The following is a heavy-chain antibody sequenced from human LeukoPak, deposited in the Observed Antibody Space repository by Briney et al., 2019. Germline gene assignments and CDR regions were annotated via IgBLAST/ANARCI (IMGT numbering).Heavy chain of an antibody. J-gene: IGHJ4*02. CDR3: ARGYYDSSGYTLDY. V-gene: IGHV3-48*03. D-gene: IGHD3-22*01. CDR2: ISGSGSTI. CDR1: GFTFNSYA. Sequence: GGSLRLSCAASGFTFNSYAMSWVRQAPGKGLEWVSYISGSGSTIFYADSVKGRFTISRDNAKNSLYLQMNSLRAEDTAVYYCARGYYDSSGYTLDYWGQGTLVTVSS.